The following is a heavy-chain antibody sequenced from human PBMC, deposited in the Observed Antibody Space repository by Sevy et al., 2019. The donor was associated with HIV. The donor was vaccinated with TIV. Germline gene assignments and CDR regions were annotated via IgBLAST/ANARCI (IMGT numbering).Heavy chain of an antibody. Sequence: SETLSLTCTVSGGSITSLYWNWIRQPPGKGLEWIANIYYNGHINYTPSLKSRVTLSLDTSKNQFALGLSSVTAADTAMYYCAGENAWGRGYSWGQGTLVTVSS. J-gene: IGHJ4*02. V-gene: IGHV4-59*08. CDR3: AGENAWGRGYS. D-gene: IGHD1-26*01. CDR1: GGSITSLY. CDR2: IYYNGHI.